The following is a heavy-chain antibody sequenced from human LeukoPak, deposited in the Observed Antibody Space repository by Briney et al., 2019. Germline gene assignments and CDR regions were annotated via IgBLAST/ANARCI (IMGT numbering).Heavy chain of an antibody. V-gene: IGHV4-38-2*02. CDR1: GDSISSDYY. D-gene: IGHD3-22*01. Sequence: PSETLSLTCTVSGDSISSDYYWAWIRQPPGKGLEWIGSAYHRGGPHYNPSLRSRVTILVDTSENQLSLELCSVTAADTAVYYCARALYYFETSGYTFDYWGQGSLVTVSS. CDR2: AYHRGGP. J-gene: IGHJ4*02. CDR3: ARALYYFETSGYTFDY.